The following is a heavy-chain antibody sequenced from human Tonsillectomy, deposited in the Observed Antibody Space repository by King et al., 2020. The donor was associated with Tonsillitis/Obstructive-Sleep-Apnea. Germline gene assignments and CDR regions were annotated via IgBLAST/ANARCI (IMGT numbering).Heavy chain of an antibody. Sequence: HVQLVESGGGLVKPGGSLRLSCTASGFTFSDYYMTWIRQAPGKGLEWVAYISRSGDTIYYADSVKGRFTISRDNAKNSLYLQMNSLRAEDTAVYYCARGEYGITAVAMWYYNIDVWGKGTPVTVSS. CDR2: ISRSGDTI. CDR1: GFTFSDYY. V-gene: IGHV3-11*01. J-gene: IGHJ6*03. D-gene: IGHD1-14*01. CDR3: ARGEYGITAVAMWYYNIDV.